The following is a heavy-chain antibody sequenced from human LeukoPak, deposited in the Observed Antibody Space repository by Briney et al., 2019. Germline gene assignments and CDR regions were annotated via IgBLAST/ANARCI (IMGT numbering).Heavy chain of an antibody. CDR2: IYTSEST. D-gene: IGHD3-3*01. Sequence: SETLSLTCTVSGGSISSYYWNWIRQPPGKGLEWIGYIYTSESTNYTPSLKSRVTISVDTPKKQFSLNLSSVTAADTAVYYCAGGNYYYYYIDVWGKGTTVTVSS. V-gene: IGHV4-4*09. J-gene: IGHJ6*03. CDR1: GGSISSYY. CDR3: AGGNYYYYYIDV.